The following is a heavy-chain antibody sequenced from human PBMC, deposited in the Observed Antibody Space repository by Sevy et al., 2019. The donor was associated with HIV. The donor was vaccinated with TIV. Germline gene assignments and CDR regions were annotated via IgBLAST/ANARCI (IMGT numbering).Heavy chain of an antibody. V-gene: IGHV1-18*01. CDR1: GYTFTSFG. CDR3: ARDPPDGFDFWSGYGGDTTLFTSTSDY. CDR2: INAYNGNT. J-gene: IGHJ4*02. D-gene: IGHD3-3*01. Sequence: ASVKVSCKASGYTFTSFGISWVRQAPGQGLEWMGWINAYNGNTNYAQKLQGRVTMTTDTSTRTAYMERRSLRSDDTAVYYCARDPPDGFDFWSGYGGDTTLFTSTSDYWGQGTLVTVSS.